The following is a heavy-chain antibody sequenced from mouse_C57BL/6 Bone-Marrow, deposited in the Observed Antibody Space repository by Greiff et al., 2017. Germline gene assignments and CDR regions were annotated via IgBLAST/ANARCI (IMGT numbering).Heavy chain of an antibody. CDR1: GYTFTSYW. CDR2: IDPSDSYT. Sequence: QVQLQQPGAELVRPGTSVKLSCKASGYTFTSYWMHWVKQRPGQGLEWIGVIDPSDSYTNYNQKFKGKATLTVDTSSSTAYMQLSSLTSVDSAVYYCARSDYGFAYWGQGTLVTVSA. V-gene: IGHV1-59*01. D-gene: IGHD2-13*01. CDR3: ARSDYGFAY. J-gene: IGHJ3*01.